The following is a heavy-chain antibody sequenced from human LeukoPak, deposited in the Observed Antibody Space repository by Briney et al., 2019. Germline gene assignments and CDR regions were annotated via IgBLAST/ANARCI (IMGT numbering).Heavy chain of an antibody. V-gene: IGHV4-39*01. CDR2: IYYSGST. CDR1: GGSISSSSYY. J-gene: IGHJ3*02. Sequence: PSETLSLTCTVSGGSISSSSYYWGWIRQPPGKGLEWIGSIYYSGSTYYNPSLKSRVTISVDTSKNQFSLNLNSVTAADTAVFYCVRHSDYSGAHGAFDIWGQGTMVTVSS. CDR3: VRHSDYSGAHGAFDI. D-gene: IGHD6-19*01.